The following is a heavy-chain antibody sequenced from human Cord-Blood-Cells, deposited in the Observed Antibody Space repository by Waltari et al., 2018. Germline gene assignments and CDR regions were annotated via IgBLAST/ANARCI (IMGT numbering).Heavy chain of an antibody. J-gene: IGHJ4*02. Sequence: EVLLLSPGGGLDKPGGYLGPSFPASTFTIHSCRMNLFRQAPGKGLECVSSISSRSSYISYGDSVKGRFTISRDNAKSLLYLQMNSPRAEDTAVYYCARERNSGSYFDYWGQGTLVTVSS. CDR3: ARERNSGSYFDY. CDR1: TFTIHSCR. D-gene: IGHD1-26*01. V-gene: IGHV3-21*01. CDR2: ISSRSSYI.